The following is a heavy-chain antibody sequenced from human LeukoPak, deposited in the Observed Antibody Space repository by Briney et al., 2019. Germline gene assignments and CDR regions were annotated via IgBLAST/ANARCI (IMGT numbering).Heavy chain of an antibody. V-gene: IGHV1-69*06. J-gene: IGHJ6*03. CDR3: ANLYGDYDMDV. D-gene: IGHD4-17*01. Sequence: SVKVSCKASGGTFSSYAISWVRQAPGQGLEWMGGIIPIFGTANYAQKFQGRVTITADKSTSTAYMELSSLGSEDTAVYYCANLYGDYDMDVWGKGTTVTVSS. CDR1: GGTFSSYA. CDR2: IIPIFGTA.